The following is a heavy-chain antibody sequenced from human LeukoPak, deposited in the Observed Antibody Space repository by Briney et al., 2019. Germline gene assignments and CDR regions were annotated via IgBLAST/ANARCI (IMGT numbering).Heavy chain of an antibody. CDR3: AHEPLITMIEMPYYYYGMDV. V-gene: IGHV1-69*13. D-gene: IGHD3-22*01. CDR1: GGTFSSYA. CDR2: IIPIFGTA. J-gene: IGHJ6*02. Sequence: GASVKVSCKASGGTFSSYAISWVRQAPGQGLEWMGGIIPIFGTANYAQKFQGRVTITADESTSTAYMELSSLRSEDTAVYYCAHEPLITMIEMPYYYYGMDVWGQGTTVTVSS.